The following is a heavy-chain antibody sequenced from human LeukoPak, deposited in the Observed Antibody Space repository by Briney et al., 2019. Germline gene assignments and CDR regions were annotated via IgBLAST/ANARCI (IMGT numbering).Heavy chain of an antibody. Sequence: GGSLRLSCAASGFTLSDYYMSWIRQAPGKGLEWVSYSSSSGSTIYYADSVKGRFAISRDNAKNPLYLQMNSLRAEDTAVYYCARRRDFIDYWGQGTLVTVSS. CDR1: GFTLSDYY. V-gene: IGHV3-11*01. D-gene: IGHD3/OR15-3a*01. J-gene: IGHJ4*02. CDR3: ARRRDFIDY. CDR2: SSSSGSTI.